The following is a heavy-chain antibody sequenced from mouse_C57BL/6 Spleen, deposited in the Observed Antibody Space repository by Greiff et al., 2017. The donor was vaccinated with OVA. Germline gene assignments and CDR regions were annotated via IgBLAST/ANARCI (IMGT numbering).Heavy chain of an antibody. V-gene: IGHV1-4*01. CDR3: ARGPFGGY. CDR2: INPSSGYT. D-gene: IGHD3-1*01. CDR1: GYTFTSYT. J-gene: IGHJ2*01. Sequence: VQLQQSGAELARPGASVTMSCKASGYTFTSYTMHWVKQRPGQGLEWIGYINPSSGYTKYNQKFKDKATLTADKSSSTAYMQLSSLTSEDSAVNYCARGPFGGYWGQGTTLTVSS.